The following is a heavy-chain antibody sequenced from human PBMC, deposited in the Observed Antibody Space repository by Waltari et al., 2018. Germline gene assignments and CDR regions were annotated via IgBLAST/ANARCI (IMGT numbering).Heavy chain of an antibody. CDR1: GVSLSSSSIY. J-gene: IGHJ3*02. D-gene: IGHD3-10*01. V-gene: IGHV4-39*07. CDR2: IYYSGST. Sequence: QLQLQESGPGLVKPSATLSLTCTFSGVSLSSSSIYWGWLPQPPGKGLEWIGSIYYSGSTDYSPSLKSRVTISVDTSKNQCSLKLSSVTAADTAVYYCARVSMVQGNAFDIWGQGTMVTVSS. CDR3: ARVSMVQGNAFDI.